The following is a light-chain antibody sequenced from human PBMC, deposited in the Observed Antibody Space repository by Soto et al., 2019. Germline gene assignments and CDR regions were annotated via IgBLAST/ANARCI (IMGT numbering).Light chain of an antibody. CDR2: DAY. CDR1: QSVYNNR. Sequence: ETVLTQSPGTLSLSPGERATLSCRASQSVYNNRLAWYQHIPGQAPRVLSYDAYSRAPGIPDRFTGSASGTDFSLTSNILEPEDVAVYYCHQYGNSPWAFGQGTQVEIK. CDR3: HQYGNSPWA. V-gene: IGKV3-20*01. J-gene: IGKJ1*01.